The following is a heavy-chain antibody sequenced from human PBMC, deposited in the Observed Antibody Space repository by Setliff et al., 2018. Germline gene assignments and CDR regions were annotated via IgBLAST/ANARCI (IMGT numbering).Heavy chain of an antibody. Sequence: SETLSLTCTVSGGSVSSYYWSWIRQPPGKGLEWIGYIYYSGTTNYNPSLKSRVTISVDTSKNQFSLKLSSVTAADTAVYYCARASYYYDSSGYYGAGAFDIWGQGTMVTVSS. CDR3: ARASYYYDSSGYYGAGAFDI. CDR2: IYYSGTT. CDR1: GGSVSSYY. V-gene: IGHV4-59*02. J-gene: IGHJ3*02. D-gene: IGHD3-22*01.